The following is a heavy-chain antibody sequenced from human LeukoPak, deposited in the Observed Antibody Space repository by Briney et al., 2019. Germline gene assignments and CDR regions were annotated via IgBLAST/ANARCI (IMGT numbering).Heavy chain of an antibody. CDR3: ARDYFSRAALLGYFDL. D-gene: IGHD2-15*01. CDR1: GGTFSSYA. V-gene: IGHV1-69*13. CDR2: IIPIFGTA. Sequence: SVKVSCKASGGTFSSYAISWVRQAPGQGLEWMGGIIPIFGTANYAQKFQGRVTITADESTSTAYMELSSLRSEDTAVYYCARDYFSRAALLGYFDLWGRGTLVTVSS. J-gene: IGHJ2*01.